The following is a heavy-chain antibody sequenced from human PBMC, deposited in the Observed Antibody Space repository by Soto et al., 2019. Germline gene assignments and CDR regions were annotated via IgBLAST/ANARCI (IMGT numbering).Heavy chain of an antibody. CDR1: GYSFTSYW. Sequence: GESLKISCKGSGYSFTSYWIGWVRQMPGKGLDWMGIIYPGDSDTRYSPSFQGQVTISADKSISTAYLQWSSLKASDTAMYYCARPFYDILTGYYIDYWGQGTLVTVSS. CDR2: IYPGDSDT. J-gene: IGHJ4*02. CDR3: ARPFYDILTGYYIDY. V-gene: IGHV5-51*01. D-gene: IGHD3-9*01.